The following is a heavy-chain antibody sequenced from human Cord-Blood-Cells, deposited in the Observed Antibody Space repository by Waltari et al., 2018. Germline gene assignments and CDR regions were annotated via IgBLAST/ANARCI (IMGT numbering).Heavy chain of an antibody. CDR3: ARGPLVVPAAIPFVFYYYYYMDV. D-gene: IGHD2-2*02. J-gene: IGHJ6*03. Sequence: VKVSCKASGYTFTGYYMHWVRQAPGQGLEWMGWINPNSGGTNYAQKFQGRVTMTRDTSISTAYMELSRLRSDDTAVYYCARGPLVVPAAIPFVFYYYYYMDVWGKGTTVTVSS. CDR1: GYTFTGYY. CDR2: INPNSGGT. V-gene: IGHV1-2*02.